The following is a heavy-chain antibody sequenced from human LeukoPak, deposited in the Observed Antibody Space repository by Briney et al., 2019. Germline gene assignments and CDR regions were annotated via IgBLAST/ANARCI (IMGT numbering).Heavy chain of an antibody. V-gene: IGHV3-7*01. J-gene: IGHJ4*02. CDR1: GFTFSSYW. D-gene: IGHD6-19*01. CDR2: IKQDGSEK. CDR3: ARYSSGWYRVDYFDY. Sequence: GGSLRLSCAASGFTFSSYWMSWVRQAPGKGLEWVANIKQDGSEKYYVDSVKGRFTISRDNAKNSLYLQMNSLRAEDAAVYYCARYSSGWYRVDYFDYWGQGTLVTVSS.